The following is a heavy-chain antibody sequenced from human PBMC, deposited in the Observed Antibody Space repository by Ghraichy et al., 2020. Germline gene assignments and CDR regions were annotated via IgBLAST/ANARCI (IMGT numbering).Heavy chain of an antibody. CDR2: IYWDDDK. V-gene: IGHV2-5*02. D-gene: IGHD3-22*01. CDR1: GFSLSTSGVG. CDR3: ATTQVVVITHDAFDI. Sequence: SGPTLVKPTQTLTLTCTFSGFSLSTSGVGVGWIRQPPGKALEWLALIYWDDDKRYSPSLKSRLTITKDTSKNQVVLTMTNMDPVDTATYYCATTQVVVITHDAFDIWGQGTMVTVSS. J-gene: IGHJ3*02.